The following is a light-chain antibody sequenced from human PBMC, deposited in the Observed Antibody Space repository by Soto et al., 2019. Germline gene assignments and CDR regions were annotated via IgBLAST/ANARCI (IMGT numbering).Light chain of an antibody. CDR3: QLSYSTPRT. Sequence: DIQMTQSPSSLSASVGDRVTITCRASRSISSYLNWYQQKPGKAPKLLIYAASSLQSGVPSRFSGSGSGTDFTLTISSLQPEDFATYYCQLSYSTPRTFGQGTKVEIK. V-gene: IGKV1-39*01. CDR2: AAS. CDR1: RSISSY. J-gene: IGKJ1*01.